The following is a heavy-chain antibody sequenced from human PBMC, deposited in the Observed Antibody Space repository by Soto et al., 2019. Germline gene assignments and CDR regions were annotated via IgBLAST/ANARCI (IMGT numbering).Heavy chain of an antibody. CDR3: ARAGWYRFDY. CDR2: INSDGTTV. J-gene: IGHJ4*02. V-gene: IGHV3-74*01. Sequence: GGSLRLSCAASGFTFSNYCVHWVRQAPGKGLMWVSRINSDGTTVNYADSVEGRFTISRDNAKNTLFLQMNSLRVEDTAVYYCARAGWYRFDYWGQGTLVTVSS. CDR1: GFTFSNYC. D-gene: IGHD6-19*01.